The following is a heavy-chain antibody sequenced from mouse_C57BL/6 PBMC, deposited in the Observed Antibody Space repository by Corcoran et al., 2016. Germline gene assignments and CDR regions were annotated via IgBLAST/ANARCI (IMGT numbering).Heavy chain of an antibody. Sequence: EVQLQQSGPEMEKPGASVKISCKASGYTFTDYYMNWVKQSHGKGLEWIGDINPNNGGTSYNQKFKGKATLTVDKSSSTAYMELRSLTSEDSAVYYCARDGSPSMDYWGQGTSVTVSS. J-gene: IGHJ4*01. CDR3: ARDGSPSMDY. CDR1: GYTFTDYY. D-gene: IGHD1-1*01. CDR2: INPNNGGT. V-gene: IGHV1-26*01.